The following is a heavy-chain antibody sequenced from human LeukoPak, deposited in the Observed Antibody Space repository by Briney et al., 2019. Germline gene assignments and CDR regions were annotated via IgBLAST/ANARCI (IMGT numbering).Heavy chain of an antibody. CDR2: IANSDNTR. V-gene: IGHV3-48*03. CDR1: GFTFSSYE. Sequence: GGSLRLSCAASGFTFSSYEMNWVRQAPGKGLEWVSYIANSDNTRTYADSVKGRFTISRDNAKNSLYLDMNSLRAEDTAVYYCAREIVSAVAGNFDYWGQGTLVTVSS. CDR3: AREIVSAVAGNFDY. D-gene: IGHD6-19*01. J-gene: IGHJ4*02.